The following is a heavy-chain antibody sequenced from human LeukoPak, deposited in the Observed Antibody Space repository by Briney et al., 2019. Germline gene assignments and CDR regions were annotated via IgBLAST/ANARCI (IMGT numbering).Heavy chain of an antibody. CDR3: ARGPSSGTGSTSIDY. D-gene: IGHD1-7*01. Sequence: SETLSLTCTVSGDSISSYYWSWIRQPPGKGLGWIGYIYYTGSTNYNTSLKSRVTISVDTSKNQISLKLSSVTAADTAVYYCARGPSSGTGSTSIDYWGQGTLVTVSS. J-gene: IGHJ4*02. CDR1: GDSISSYY. CDR2: IYYTGST. V-gene: IGHV4-59*01.